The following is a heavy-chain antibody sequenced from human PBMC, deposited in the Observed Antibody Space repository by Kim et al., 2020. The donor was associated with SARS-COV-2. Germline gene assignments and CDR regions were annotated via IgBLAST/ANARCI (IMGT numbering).Heavy chain of an antibody. CDR1: GYTFTGYY. CDR2: INPNSGGT. D-gene: IGHD3-3*01. Sequence: ASVKVSCKASGYTFTGYYMHWVRQAPGQGLEWMGWINPNSGGTNYAQKFQGRVTMTRDTSISTAYMELSRLRSDDTAVYYCARSILYDFWSASPMDVWGKGTTVTVSS. CDR3: ARSILYDFWSASPMDV. V-gene: IGHV1-2*02. J-gene: IGHJ6*03.